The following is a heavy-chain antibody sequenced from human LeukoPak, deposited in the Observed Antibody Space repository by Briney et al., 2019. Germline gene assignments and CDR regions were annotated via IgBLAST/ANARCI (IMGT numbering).Heavy chain of an antibody. Sequence: GGSLRLSCVASGFTFSDYYMDWVRQAPGKGLEWVSSISGSGSHTYYADSVQGRFTVSRDNSKNTVNLHLNTVRAEDTAVYYCAKERVSSGMKEGVLHMWGQGTTVSVSS. CDR1: GFTFSDYY. D-gene: IGHD2-8*01. V-gene: IGHV3-23*01. CDR3: AKERVSSGMKEGVLHM. J-gene: IGHJ3*02. CDR2: ISGSGSHT.